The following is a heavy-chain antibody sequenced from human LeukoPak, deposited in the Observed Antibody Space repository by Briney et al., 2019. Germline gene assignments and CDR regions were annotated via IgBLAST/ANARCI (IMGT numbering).Heavy chain of an antibody. CDR2: IYHSGTT. CDR1: GYSINSGYY. Sequence: SETLSLTCAVSGYSINSGYYWGWIRQPPGKGLEWIGSIYHSGTTYYNPSLKSRVTISVDTSKNQFSLKLSSVTAADTAVYYCARLKSFLGYFGVFDVWGQGTMVTVSS. J-gene: IGHJ3*01. D-gene: IGHD3-3*01. CDR3: ARLKSFLGYFGVFDV. V-gene: IGHV4-38-2*01.